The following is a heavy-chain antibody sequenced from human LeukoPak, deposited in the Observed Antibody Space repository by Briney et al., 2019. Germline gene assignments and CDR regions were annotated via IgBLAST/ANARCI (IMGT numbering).Heavy chain of an antibody. D-gene: IGHD3-10*01. J-gene: IGHJ5*02. Sequence: SQTLSPTCAISGDSVSSNSAAWNWIRQSPSRGLEWLGRTYYRSKWYNDYAVSVKSRITINPDTSKNQFSLQLNSVTPEDTAVYYCARDMGAYYGSGSNWFDPWGQGTLVTVSS. V-gene: IGHV6-1*01. CDR2: TYYRSKWYN. CDR1: GDSVSSNSAA. CDR3: ARDMGAYYGSGSNWFDP.